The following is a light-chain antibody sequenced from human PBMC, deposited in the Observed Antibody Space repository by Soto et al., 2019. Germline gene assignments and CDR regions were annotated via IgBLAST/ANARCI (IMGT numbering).Light chain of an antibody. CDR2: DAS. Sequence: EIELTQSPATLSLSPGERATLSCRASQSVSSYLAWYQQKPGQAPRLIIYDASNRATGIPARFSGSGSGTDFPLTISSLEPEDFAVYYCQQRSNRPLTFGGGTKVEIK. V-gene: IGKV3-11*01. CDR1: QSVSSY. J-gene: IGKJ4*01. CDR3: QQRSNRPLT.